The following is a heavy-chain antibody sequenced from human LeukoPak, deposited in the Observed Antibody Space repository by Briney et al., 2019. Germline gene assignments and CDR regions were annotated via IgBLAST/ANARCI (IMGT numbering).Heavy chain of an antibody. Sequence: SETLSLTCTVSDGSISSNSYYWGWIRQPPGKGLEWIGSISYSGRTYYNPSLESRVTISVDASKNQFSLELNSVTAADTAVYYCARRIAVAGTDDAFDIWGQGTMVTVSS. V-gene: IGHV4-39*01. CDR1: DGSISSNSYY. CDR3: ARRIAVAGTDDAFDI. CDR2: ISYSGRT. D-gene: IGHD6-19*01. J-gene: IGHJ3*02.